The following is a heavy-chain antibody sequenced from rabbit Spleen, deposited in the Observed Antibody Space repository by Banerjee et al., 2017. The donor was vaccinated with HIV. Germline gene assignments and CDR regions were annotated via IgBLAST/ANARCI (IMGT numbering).Heavy chain of an antibody. Sequence: QSLEESGGDLVKPGAPLTLTCIASGVSFSGNSYMCWVRQAPGKGLEWIACIDTGSSGFTYFASWAKGRFTISKTSSTTVTLQMTSLTAADTATYFCARDTSSSFSSYGMDLWGPGTLVTVS. CDR2: IDTGSSGFT. CDR3: ARDTSSSFSSYGMDL. CDR1: GVSFSGNSY. V-gene: IGHV1S40*01. D-gene: IGHD1-1*01. J-gene: IGHJ6*01.